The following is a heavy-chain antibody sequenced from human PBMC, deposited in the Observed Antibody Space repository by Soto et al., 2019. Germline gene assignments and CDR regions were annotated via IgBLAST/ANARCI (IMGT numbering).Heavy chain of an antibody. CDR1: GFTFSSYG. CDR3: ARVSMAANYNWFDP. J-gene: IGHJ5*02. Sequence: GGSLRLCCAASGFTFSSYGMHWVRQAPGKGLEWVAVISYDGSNKYYADSVKGRFTISRDNSKNTLYLQMNSLRAEDTAVYYCARVSMAANYNWFDPWGQGTLVTVSS. D-gene: IGHD3-10*01. CDR2: ISYDGSNK. V-gene: IGHV3-30*03.